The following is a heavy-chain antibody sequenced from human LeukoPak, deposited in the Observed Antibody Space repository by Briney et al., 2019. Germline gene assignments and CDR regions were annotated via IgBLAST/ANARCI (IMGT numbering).Heavy chain of an antibody. CDR1: GDSVSSNSAT. CDR3: ARVSSPWSPRDAFDI. Sequence: SQTLSLTCAISGDSVSSNSATWNWIRQSPSRGLEWLGGTYYKSKWYNDYAVSVKSRITINSITSKNQFSLQLSSVTPEDTAVYYCARVSSPWSPRDAFDIWGQGTVVTVSS. CDR2: TYYKSKWYN. D-gene: IGHD1-26*01. V-gene: IGHV6-1*01. J-gene: IGHJ3*02.